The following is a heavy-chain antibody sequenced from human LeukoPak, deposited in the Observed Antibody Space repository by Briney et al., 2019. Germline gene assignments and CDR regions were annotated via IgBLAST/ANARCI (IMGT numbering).Heavy chain of an antibody. J-gene: IGHJ4*02. CDR1: GDSVSSNSAA. D-gene: IGHD6-6*01. Sequence: SQTLSLTCAISGDSVSSNSAAWNWIRQSPSRGLEWQVRTYYRSKWYNDYAVSVKSRITINPDTSKNQFSLQLNSVSPEDTAVYYCASRLCVSSSPEVFDYWGQGTLVTVSS. CDR2: TYYRSKWYN. V-gene: IGHV6-1*01. CDR3: ASRLCVSSSPEVFDY.